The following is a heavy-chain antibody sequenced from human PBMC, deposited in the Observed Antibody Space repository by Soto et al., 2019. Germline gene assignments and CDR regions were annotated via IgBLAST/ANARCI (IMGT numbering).Heavy chain of an antibody. D-gene: IGHD3-3*01. Sequence: QVQLVQSGAEVKKPGSSVKVSCKASGGTFSSYTISWVRQAPGQGLEWMGRIIPILGIANYAQKFQGRVTITADKSTSTAYMELSSLRSEDTAVYYCETAATPPFWKDAFDIWGQGTMVTVSS. CDR3: ETAATPPFWKDAFDI. V-gene: IGHV1-69*02. CDR1: GGTFSSYT. CDR2: IIPILGIA. J-gene: IGHJ3*02.